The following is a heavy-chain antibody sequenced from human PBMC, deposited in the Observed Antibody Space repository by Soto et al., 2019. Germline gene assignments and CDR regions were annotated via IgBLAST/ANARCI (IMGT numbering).Heavy chain of an antibody. V-gene: IGHV4-31*03. CDR3: ARTSYDSSGTAADP. D-gene: IGHD3-22*01. J-gene: IGHJ5*02. CDR1: GGSISSGNSY. Sequence: QVQLQESGPGLVKPSQTLSLTCTVSGGSISSGNSYWSWIRQHPGKGLEWIGYIYDSGSTYYNPALKSRVTISVDTSKNQSSLKRSSVTAADTAVYYWARTSYDSSGTAADPWGQGTLVTVSS. CDR2: IYDSGST.